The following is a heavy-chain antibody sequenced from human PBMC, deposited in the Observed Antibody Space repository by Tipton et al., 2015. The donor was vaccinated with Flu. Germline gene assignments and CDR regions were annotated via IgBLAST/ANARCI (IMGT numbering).Heavy chain of an antibody. CDR1: GFTFSSYS. V-gene: IGHV3-21*01. J-gene: IGHJ6*02. CDR2: ISSSSYI. CDR3: AREGGYCSSTSCYTDYYYYGMDV. D-gene: IGHD2-2*02. Sequence: SLRLSCAASGFTFSSYSMNWVRQAPGKGVEWVSSISSSSYIYYAASVKGRFTISRDNAKNSLYLQMNSLRAEDTAVYYCAREGGYCSSTSCYTDYYYYGMDVWGQGTTVTVSS.